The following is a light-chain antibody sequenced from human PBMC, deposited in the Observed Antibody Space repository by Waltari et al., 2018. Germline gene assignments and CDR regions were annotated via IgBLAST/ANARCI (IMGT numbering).Light chain of an antibody. Sequence: QSVLTQPPSVSAAPGQKVTIYCSGGSSNIGNNFVSWYQQLPGTAPRLLIYDDNKRPSGIPDRFSGSKSGTSATLGITGLQTGDEADYYCGTWDTSLSAGVFGGGTKLTVL. J-gene: IGLJ3*02. CDR2: DDN. V-gene: IGLV1-51*01. CDR1: SSNIGNNF. CDR3: GTWDTSLSAGV.